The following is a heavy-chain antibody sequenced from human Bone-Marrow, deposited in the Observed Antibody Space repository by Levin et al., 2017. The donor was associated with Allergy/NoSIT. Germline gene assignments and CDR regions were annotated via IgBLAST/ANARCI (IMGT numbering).Heavy chain of an antibody. CDR1: GGSISSSSYY. J-gene: IGHJ4*02. CDR3: AREEMVLMVYAIPKTYYFDY. V-gene: IGHV4-39*07. D-gene: IGHD2-8*01. CDR2: IYYSGST. Sequence: SQTLSLTCTVSGGSISSSSYYWGWIRQPPGKGLEWIGSIYYSGSTYYNPSLKSRVTISVDTSKNQFSLKLSSVTAADTAVYYCAREEMVLMVYAIPKTYYFDYWGQGTLVTVSS.